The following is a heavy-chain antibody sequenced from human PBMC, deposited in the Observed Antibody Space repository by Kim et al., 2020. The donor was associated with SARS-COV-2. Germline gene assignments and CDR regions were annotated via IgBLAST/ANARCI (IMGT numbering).Heavy chain of an antibody. CDR3: ARIRWLPRGYYYYGMDV. Sequence: SGPTLVNPTQTLTLTCTFSGFSLSTSGMCVSWIRQPPGKALEWLALIDWDDDKYYSTSLKTRLTISKDTSKNQVVLTMTNMDPVDTATYYCARIRWLPRGYYYYGMDVWGQGTTVTVSS. CDR1: GFSLSTSGMC. D-gene: IGHD3-10*01. CDR2: IDWDDDK. J-gene: IGHJ6*02. V-gene: IGHV2-70*01.